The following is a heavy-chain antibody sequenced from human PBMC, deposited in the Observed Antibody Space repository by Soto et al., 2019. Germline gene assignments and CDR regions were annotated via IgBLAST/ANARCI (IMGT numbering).Heavy chain of an antibody. V-gene: IGHV1-8*01. CDR1: GYTFTSYD. CDR3: ARGLGIAAADNYYYYMDV. Sequence: ASVKVSCKASGYTFTSYDINWVRQATGQGLEWMGWMNPNSGNTGYAQKFQGRVTMTRNTSISTAYMELSSLRSEDTAVYYCARGLGIAAADNYYYYMDVWGKGTTVTVSS. J-gene: IGHJ6*03. D-gene: IGHD6-13*01. CDR2: MNPNSGNT.